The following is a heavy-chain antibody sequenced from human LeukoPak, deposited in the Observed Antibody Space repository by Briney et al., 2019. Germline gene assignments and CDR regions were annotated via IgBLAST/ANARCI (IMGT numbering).Heavy chain of an antibody. J-gene: IGHJ6*03. Sequence: PSETLSLTRTVSGASLSSYYWSWVRQPAGKGLEWIGRIYTSGSTNYNPSFNSRVTMSIDTSKNQFSLMLSSVTAADTAVYYCARDHRGYSADWSFRYYYYMDVWGKGTTVTISS. CDR3: ARDHRGYSADWSFRYYYYMDV. D-gene: IGHD5-12*01. CDR2: IYTSGST. CDR1: GASLSSYY. V-gene: IGHV4-4*07.